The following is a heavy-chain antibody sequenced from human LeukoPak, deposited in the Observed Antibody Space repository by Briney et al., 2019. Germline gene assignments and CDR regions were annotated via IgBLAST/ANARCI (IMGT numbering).Heavy chain of an antibody. J-gene: IGHJ5*02. CDR3: ARGSADDYGSGTYWFDP. CDR2: MHPNSGGT. D-gene: IGHD3-10*01. V-gene: IGHV1-2*02. CDR1: GYTFTSYG. Sequence: ASVKVSCKASGYTFTSYGISWVRQAPGQGPEWMGWMHPNSGGTDYGHKFQGRVAMTRDTSISTAYMELSRLTSDDTAVYYCARGSADDYGSGTYWFDPWGQGTLVTVSS.